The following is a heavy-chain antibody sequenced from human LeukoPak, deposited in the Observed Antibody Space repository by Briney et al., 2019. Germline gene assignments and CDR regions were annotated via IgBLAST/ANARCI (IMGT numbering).Heavy chain of an antibody. J-gene: IGHJ4*02. CDR1: GFTFSIYA. CDR3: ARTTYSGYDDY. V-gene: IGHV4-34*01. D-gene: IGHD5-12*01. CDR2: INHSGST. Sequence: GSLRLSCAASGFTFSIYAMSWVRQAPGKGLEWIGEINHSGSTNYNPSLKSRVTISVDTSKNQFSLKLSSVTAADTAVYYCARTTYSGYDDYWGQGTLVTVSS.